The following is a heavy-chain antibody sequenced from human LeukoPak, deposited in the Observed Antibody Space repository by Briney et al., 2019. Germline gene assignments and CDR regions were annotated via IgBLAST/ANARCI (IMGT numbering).Heavy chain of an antibody. CDR1: GYSFTSYW. D-gene: IGHD2-21*02. J-gene: IGHJ4*02. CDR2: IYPGDSDT. Sequence: PGESLKISCKGSGYSFTSYWIGWVRQMPGKGLEWMGIIYPGDSDTRYSPSFQGQVTISADKSISTAYLQWSSLKASDTAMYYCARLEADGGDGPRYFDYWGQGTLVTVSS. V-gene: IGHV5-51*01. CDR3: ARLEADGGDGPRYFDY.